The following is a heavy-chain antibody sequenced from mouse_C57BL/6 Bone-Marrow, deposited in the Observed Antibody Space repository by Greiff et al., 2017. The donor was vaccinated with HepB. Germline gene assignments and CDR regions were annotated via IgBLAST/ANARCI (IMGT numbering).Heavy chain of an antibody. J-gene: IGHJ3*01. Sequence: EVQVVESGGDLVKPGGSLKLSCAASGFTFSSYGMSWVRQTPDKRLEWVATISSGGSYTYYPDSVKGRFTISRDNAKNTLYLQMSSLKSEDTAMYYCARQGGSSGYGGFAYWGQGTLVTVSA. CDR3: ARQGGSSGYGGFAY. CDR2: ISSGGSYT. CDR1: GFTFSSYG. D-gene: IGHD3-2*02. V-gene: IGHV5-6*01.